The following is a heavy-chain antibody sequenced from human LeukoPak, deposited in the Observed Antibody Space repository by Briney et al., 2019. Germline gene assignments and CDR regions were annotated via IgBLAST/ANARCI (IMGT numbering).Heavy chain of an antibody. Sequence: GGSLRLSCAASGFTVSSNYMSWVRQAPGKGLEWVSVIYSGGSTYYADSVKGRFTISRDNSKNTLYLQMNSLRAEDTAVYYCARGPGYYYDSSGYLDYWGQGTLSPSPQ. J-gene: IGHJ4*02. CDR1: GFTVSSNY. D-gene: IGHD3-22*01. CDR3: ARGPGYYYDSSGYLDY. V-gene: IGHV3-66*01. CDR2: IYSGGST.